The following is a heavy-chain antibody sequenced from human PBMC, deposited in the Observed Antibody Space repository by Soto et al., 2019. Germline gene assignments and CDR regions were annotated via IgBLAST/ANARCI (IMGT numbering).Heavy chain of an antibody. CDR3: ASSPAFSSSWYGIPPDPSHGMDV. CDR2: VIPIFGTT. D-gene: IGHD6-13*01. J-gene: IGHJ6*02. CDR1: GGTFRNYA. Sequence: QVQLVQSGAEVKKPGSSVKVSCKASGGTFRNYAFSWVRQAPGQGLEWMGEVIPIFGTTPYAQKFQGRVTITADESTNTHYMELSSLKSDDTAVYYCASSPAFSSSWYGIPPDPSHGMDVWGQGTTVTVS. V-gene: IGHV1-69*01.